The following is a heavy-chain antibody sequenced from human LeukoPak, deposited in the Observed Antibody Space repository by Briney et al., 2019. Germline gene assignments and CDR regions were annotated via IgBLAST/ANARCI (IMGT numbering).Heavy chain of an antibody. V-gene: IGHV4-59*01. CDR3: ARTGRDGYNYGSIYYFDY. CDR2: VHSGGNT. D-gene: IGHD1-1*01. Sequence: PSETLSLTCTVFGGSISSYYWSWIRQPPGKGLEWIGYVHSGGNTNYNPSLKSRVTISADTSKSQFSLRLSSVSAADTAVYYCARTGRDGYNYGSIYYFDYWGQGTLVTVSS. CDR1: GGSISSYY. J-gene: IGHJ4*02.